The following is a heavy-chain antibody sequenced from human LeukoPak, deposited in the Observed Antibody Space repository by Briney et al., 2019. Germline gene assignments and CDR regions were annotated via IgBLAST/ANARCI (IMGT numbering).Heavy chain of an antibody. CDR1: EFSVGSNY. V-gene: IGHV3-30*18. D-gene: IGHD3-22*01. CDR2: ISYDGSNK. J-gene: IGHJ4*02. CDR3: AKGPYYDSSGYFDY. Sequence: GGSLRLSCAASEFSVGSNYMHWVRQAPGKGLEWVAVISYDGSNKYYADSVKGRFTISRDNSRNTLYLQMNSLRAEDTAVYYCAKGPYYDSSGYFDYWGQGTLVTVSS.